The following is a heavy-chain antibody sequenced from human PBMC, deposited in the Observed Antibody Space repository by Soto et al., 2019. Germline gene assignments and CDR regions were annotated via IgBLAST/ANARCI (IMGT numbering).Heavy chain of an antibody. V-gene: IGHV4-4*02. D-gene: IGHD7-27*01. CDR3: ARKAWVRFDY. CDR1: GDSISSSVW. Sequence: SETLSLTCAVSGDSISSSVWWTWVRQPPGKGLEWIGEVFHTGNTNYNPSLKSRVTMSVDKSTNEFSLKVTSVTAADTAIYYCARKAWVRFDYWGQGALVTVPS. CDR2: VFHTGNT. J-gene: IGHJ4*02.